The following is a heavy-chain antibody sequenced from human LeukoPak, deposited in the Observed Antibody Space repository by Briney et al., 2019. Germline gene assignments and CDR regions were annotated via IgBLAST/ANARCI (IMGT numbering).Heavy chain of an antibody. D-gene: IGHD6-13*01. CDR3: ASQRSSSWYDNDY. J-gene: IGHJ4*02. Sequence: GESLKISCKGSVYSFTSYWNGWVHQMPGKGLEWMGIIYPGDSDTRYSPSFQGQVTISADKSISTAYLQWSSLKASDTAMYYCASQRSSSWYDNDYWGQGALVTVSS. V-gene: IGHV5-51*07. CDR2: IYPGDSDT. CDR1: VYSFTSYW.